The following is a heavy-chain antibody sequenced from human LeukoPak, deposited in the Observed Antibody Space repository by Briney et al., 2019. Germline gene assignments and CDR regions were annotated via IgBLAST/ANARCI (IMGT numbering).Heavy chain of an antibody. D-gene: IGHD2-15*01. V-gene: IGHV2-5*02. Sequence: SGPTLVKXTQTLTLTCTFSGFSLITSGVGVGWIRQPPGKALEWLALIYWDDDKRYSPSLKNRLTITRDTSKKHVFLTLTNVGPVDTATYYCAHRKVYCSGGNCYPHFDYWGQGTLVTVSS. J-gene: IGHJ4*02. CDR2: IYWDDDK. CDR3: AHRKVYCSGGNCYPHFDY. CDR1: GFSLITSGVG.